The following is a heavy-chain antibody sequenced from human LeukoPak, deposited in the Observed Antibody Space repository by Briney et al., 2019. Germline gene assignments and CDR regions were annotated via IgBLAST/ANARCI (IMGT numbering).Heavy chain of an antibody. CDR1: AFTFSNYW. D-gene: IGHD6-19*01. Sequence: PGGSLRLSCAASAFTFSNYWMNWVRQAPGKGLEWVATIKQDGSEKYYVDSVKGRFTISRDNAKNSLYLQMNSLRAEDTAVYYCAKGGVVAGLRGPTDYWGQGTLVTVSS. V-gene: IGHV3-7*03. J-gene: IGHJ4*02. CDR3: AKGGVVAGLRGPTDY. CDR2: IKQDGSEK.